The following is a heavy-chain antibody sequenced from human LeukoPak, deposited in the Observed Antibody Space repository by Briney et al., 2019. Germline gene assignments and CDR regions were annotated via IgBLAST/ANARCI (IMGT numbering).Heavy chain of an antibody. CDR3: ATPSMVRGQWGAFDI. D-gene: IGHD3-10*01. V-gene: IGHV1-18*01. CDR2: ISAYNGNT. J-gene: IGHJ3*02. Sequence: ASVKVSCKASGYTFTSYGISWVRQAPGQGLEWMGWISAYNGNTNYAQKLQGRVTMTTDTSTSTAYMELRSLRSDDTAVYYRATPSMVRGQWGAFDIWGQGTMVTVSS. CDR1: GYTFTSYG.